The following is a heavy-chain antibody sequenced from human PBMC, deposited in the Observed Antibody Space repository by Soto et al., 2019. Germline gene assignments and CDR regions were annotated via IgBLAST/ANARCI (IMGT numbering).Heavy chain of an antibody. J-gene: IGHJ6*02. Sequence: QGQLVQSGAEVKKPGASVKVSCKXSXYTFTRYGISWVRQAPGQGLEWMGWISGYNGDTKYAQKFQGRVTMTIDTSTTTVYMELRSLTSDXXXXXXXXXXXXXXXXXXXXXVWGQGTTVTVSS. CDR1: XYTFTRYG. CDR2: ISGYNGDT. V-gene: IGHV1-18*01. CDR3: XXXXXXXXXXXXXXV.